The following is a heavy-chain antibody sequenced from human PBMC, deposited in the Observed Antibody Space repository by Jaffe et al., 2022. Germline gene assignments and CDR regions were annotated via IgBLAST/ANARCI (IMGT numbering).Heavy chain of an antibody. CDR1: GFTFSSYG. Sequence: QVQLVESGGGVVQPGGSLRLSCAASGFTFSSYGMHWVRQAPGKGLEWVAFIRYDGSNKYYADSVKGRFTISRDNSKNTLYLQMNSLRAEDTAVYYCAKDHHQGGIAVAGTEEDYWGQGTLVTVSS. D-gene: IGHD6-19*01. CDR2: IRYDGSNK. CDR3: AKDHHQGGIAVAGTEEDY. J-gene: IGHJ4*02. V-gene: IGHV3-30*02.